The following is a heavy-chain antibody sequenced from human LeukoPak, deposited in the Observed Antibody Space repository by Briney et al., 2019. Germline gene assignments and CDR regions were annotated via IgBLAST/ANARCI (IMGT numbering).Heavy chain of an antibody. Sequence: GGSLRLSCAASGFTFSSYEMNWVRQAPGKGLEWVSYISNSDSTIYYADSVKGRFTISRDNAKNSPYLQMNSLRAEDTAVYYCARDFWKWGQGTLVTASS. V-gene: IGHV3-48*03. CDR2: ISNSDSTI. CDR1: GFTFSSYE. CDR3: ARDFWK. D-gene: IGHD3-3*01. J-gene: IGHJ4*02.